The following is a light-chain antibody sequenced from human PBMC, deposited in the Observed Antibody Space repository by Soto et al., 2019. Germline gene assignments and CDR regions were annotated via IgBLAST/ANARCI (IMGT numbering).Light chain of an antibody. CDR1: QSLRHSNGYNY. CDR2: LGS. J-gene: IGKJ3*01. Sequence: DIVMTQSPLSLPVTPGEPASISCRSLQSLRHSNGYNYLDWYLQKPGQSPQLLIYLGSNRASGVPDRFSGSGSGTDFTMKISRVEAEDVGVYYCMQVLQTPFTFGPGTKVDIK. V-gene: IGKV2-28*01. CDR3: MQVLQTPFT.